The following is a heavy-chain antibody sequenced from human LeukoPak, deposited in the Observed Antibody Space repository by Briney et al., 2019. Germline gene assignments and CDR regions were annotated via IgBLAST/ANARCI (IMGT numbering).Heavy chain of an antibody. CDR2: IYYSGST. D-gene: IGHD5-24*01. CDR1: GGSISSYY. V-gene: IGHV4-59*01. Sequence: SETLSLTCTVSGGSISSYYWSWIRQPPGKGLEWIGYIYYSGSTNYNPSLKSRVTISVDTSKNQLSLKLSSVTAADTAVYYCANQGRDGFDYWGQGTLVTVSS. J-gene: IGHJ4*02. CDR3: ANQGRDGFDY.